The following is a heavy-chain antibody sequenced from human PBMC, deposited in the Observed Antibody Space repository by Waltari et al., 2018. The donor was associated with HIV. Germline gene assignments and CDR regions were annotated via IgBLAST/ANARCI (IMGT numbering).Heavy chain of an antibody. J-gene: IGHJ6*04. CDR1: GFTFSSYW. V-gene: IGHV3-7*01. Sequence: EVQLVESGGGLVQPGGSLRFSCAASGFTFSSYWMIWVRQAAGKGQEEVAKIKQDESRKYSEDPVKGRFKIAKDNAKNSLCLQMKGRRPEDTEVYYCARSRGLRQSMEVWGKGTTVTVSS. D-gene: IGHD3-10*01. CDR3: ARSRGLRQSMEV. CDR2: IKQDESRK.